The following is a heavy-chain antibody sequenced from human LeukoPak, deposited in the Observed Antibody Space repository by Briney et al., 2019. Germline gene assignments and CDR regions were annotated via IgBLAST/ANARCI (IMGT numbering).Heavy chain of an antibody. Sequence: SQTLSLTCSVSGDLIIGAPYYWSWVRQHPGKGLEWIAYTYYSGNTYDNPSLKSRVTLSVDTSKNQFTLNLTSVSAADTAVYFCARAVGSTSWFDSWGQGTLVTASS. CDR1: GDLIIGAPYY. V-gene: IGHV4-31*03. CDR2: TYYSGNT. J-gene: IGHJ5*01. D-gene: IGHD2-2*01. CDR3: ARAVGSTSWFDS.